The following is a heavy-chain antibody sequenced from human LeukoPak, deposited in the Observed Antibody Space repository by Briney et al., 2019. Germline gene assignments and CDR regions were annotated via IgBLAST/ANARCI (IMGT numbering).Heavy chain of an antibody. V-gene: IGHV3-11*04. Sequence: PGGSLRLSCAASGFTFSDYYMTWFRQTPGKGPEWVSYISGGGDKINYGDSVKGRFTISRDNAKNSLYLQMNSLRAEDTAVYYCAREPRRTGYYYYMDVWGKGTTVTVSS. CDR2: ISGGGDKI. CDR1: GFTFSDYY. CDR3: AREPRRTGYYYYMDV. J-gene: IGHJ6*03.